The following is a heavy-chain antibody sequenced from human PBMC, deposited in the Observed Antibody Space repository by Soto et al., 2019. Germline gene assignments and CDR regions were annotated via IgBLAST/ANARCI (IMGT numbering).Heavy chain of an antibody. CDR2: ISHGGRT. J-gene: IGHJ4*02. CDR3: ARSPFDYPFDN. D-gene: IGHD3-9*01. CDR1: GDSVSSNFW. Sequence: SETLSLTCAISGDSVSSNFWWNWVRQPPGQGLEWIGQISHGGRTNYSPSLRSRLTLSIDKSRNLFSLNLTSVTAADTAVYYRARSPFDYPFDNWGRGTLVTVSS. V-gene: IGHV4-4*02.